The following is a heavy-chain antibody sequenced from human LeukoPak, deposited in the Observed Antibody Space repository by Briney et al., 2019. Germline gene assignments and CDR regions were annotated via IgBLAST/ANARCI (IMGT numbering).Heavy chain of an antibody. V-gene: IGHV1-2*02. CDR1: GYTFTGYY. D-gene: IGHD3-10*01. CDR3: ARNIWFGESADAFDI. Sequence: ASVKVSCKTSGYTFTGYYMHWVRQAPGQGLEWMGWINPNSGGTNYAQKFQGRVTMTRDKSIRTAYMELSRLTSDDTAVYYCARNIWFGESADAFDIWGQGTMVTVSS. CDR2: INPNSGGT. J-gene: IGHJ3*02.